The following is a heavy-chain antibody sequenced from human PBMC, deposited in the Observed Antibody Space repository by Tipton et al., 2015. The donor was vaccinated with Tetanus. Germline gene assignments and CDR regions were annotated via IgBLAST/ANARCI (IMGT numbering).Heavy chain of an antibody. J-gene: IGHJ6*02. D-gene: IGHD6-25*01. CDR1: GDSISSGNYR. V-gene: IGHV4-31*03. CDR2: IYHTGTT. CDR3: ARDSRLFYAMDV. Sequence: TLSLTCTVSGDSISSGNYRYNWIRQLPGKGLEWIGYIYHTGTTYYNPSFKSRVSISVDTSMSQFSLELNSVTAADTAVYYCARDSRLFYAMDVWGQGATVAFSS.